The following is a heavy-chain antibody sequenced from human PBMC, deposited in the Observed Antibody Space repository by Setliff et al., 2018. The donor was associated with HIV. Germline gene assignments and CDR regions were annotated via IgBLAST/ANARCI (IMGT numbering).Heavy chain of an antibody. CDR3: ARWGSGSYERVFDY. D-gene: IGHD1-26*01. CDR1: GFSFSTNA. CDR2: VKQDGTET. Sequence: PGGSLRLSCEASGFSFSTNAMGWVRQAPGKGLESVANVKQDGTETLYVDSVKGRFTISRDNANNLVYLQMNSLRVEDTAVYLCARWGSGSYERVFDYWGQGMLVTVSS. J-gene: IGHJ4*02. V-gene: IGHV3-7*01.